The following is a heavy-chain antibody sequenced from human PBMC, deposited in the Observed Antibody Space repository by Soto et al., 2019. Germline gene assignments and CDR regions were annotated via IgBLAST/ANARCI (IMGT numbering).Heavy chain of an antibody. CDR2: ISGGGRPI. CDR3: ARDLGWAFDS. Sequence: EVQLVESGGGSVQPGGSLRLSCAASGFTFSTFSMNWVRQAPGRGLEWISYISGGGRPICYADSVKGRFTISRDNAKNSLYLQMDSLTDEDTAVYYCARDLGWAFDSWGQGTLVTVSS. J-gene: IGHJ4*02. V-gene: IGHV3-48*02. D-gene: IGHD6-19*01. CDR1: GFTFSTFS.